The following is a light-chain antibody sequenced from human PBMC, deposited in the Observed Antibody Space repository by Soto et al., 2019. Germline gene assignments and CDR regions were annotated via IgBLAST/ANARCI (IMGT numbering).Light chain of an antibody. V-gene: IGKV2-28*01. CDR3: MQALQTPRLT. CDR1: QSLLHSNGYNY. CDR2: LGS. J-gene: IGKJ4*01. Sequence: DIVMTQSPLSLPVTPGEPASISCRSSQSLLHSNGYNYLDWYLQKPGQSPQLLIYLGSNRASGVADRFSGSGSGTDFTLKISRGEAEDVGVYYCMQALQTPRLTFGGGTKVEIK.